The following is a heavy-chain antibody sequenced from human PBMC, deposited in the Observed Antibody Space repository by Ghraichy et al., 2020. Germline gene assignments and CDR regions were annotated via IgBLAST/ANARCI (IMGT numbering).Heavy chain of an antibody. V-gene: IGHV4-59*01. CDR2: IYYSGST. Sequence: TLSLTCTVSGGSISSYYWSWIRQPPGKGLEWIGYIYYSGSTNYNPSLKSRVTISVDTSKNQFSLKLSSVTAADTAVYYCARDRRNYGMDVWGQGTTVTVSS. J-gene: IGHJ6*02. CDR3: ARDRRNYGMDV. CDR1: GGSISSYY.